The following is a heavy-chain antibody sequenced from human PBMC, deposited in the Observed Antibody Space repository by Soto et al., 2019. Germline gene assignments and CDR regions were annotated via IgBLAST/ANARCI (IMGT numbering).Heavy chain of an antibody. J-gene: IGHJ6*02. CDR2: ISYDGSNK. D-gene: IGHD2-2*02. Sequence: GGSLRLSCAASGFTFRSYAMHWVRQAPGKGLEWVAVISYDGSNKYYADSVKGRFTISRDNSKNTLYLQMNSLRAEDTAVYYCARPGHCSSTSCYTRFSYYYYYGMDVWGQGTTVTVSS. CDR3: ARPGHCSSTSCYTRFSYYYYYGMDV. V-gene: IGHV3-30-3*01. CDR1: GFTFRSYA.